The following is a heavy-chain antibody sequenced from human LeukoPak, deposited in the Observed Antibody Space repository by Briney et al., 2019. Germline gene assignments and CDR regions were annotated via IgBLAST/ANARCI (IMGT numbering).Heavy chain of an antibody. V-gene: IGHV4-4*07. J-gene: IGHJ6*03. CDR3: ARDGYSSSWAYYYMDV. Sequence: NSSETPSLTCTVSGGSISSYYWSWIRQPAGKGLEWIGRIYTSGSTNYNPSLKSRVTMSVDTSKNQFSLKLSSVTAADTAVYYCARDGYSSSWAYYYMDVWGKGTTVTTSS. CDR2: IYTSGST. CDR1: GGSISSYY. D-gene: IGHD6-13*01.